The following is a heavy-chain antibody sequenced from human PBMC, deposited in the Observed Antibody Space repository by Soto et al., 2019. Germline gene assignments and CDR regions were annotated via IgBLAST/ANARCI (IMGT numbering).Heavy chain of an antibody. J-gene: IGHJ6*02. V-gene: IGHV1-8*02. CDR2: MNPNSGST. Sequence: GASVKVSCKASGYTFTSYDINWVRQATGQGLEWMGWMNPNSGSTYHADYVKGRFTISRDNSKNTPYLQMNSLRAEDTAVYYCAIYVVVVPAATTASCYYNMDVWGQGTTVTVSS. CDR1: GYTFTSYD. D-gene: IGHD2-2*01. CDR3: AIYVVVVPAATTASCYYNMDV.